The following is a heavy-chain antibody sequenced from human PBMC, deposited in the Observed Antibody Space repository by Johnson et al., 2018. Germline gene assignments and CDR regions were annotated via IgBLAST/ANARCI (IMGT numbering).Heavy chain of an antibody. Sequence: QVQLVESGAEVKKPGASVKVSCKASGYTFTSYYMHWVRQAPGQGLEWMGWMNPNSGNTGYAQKFQGRVTMTRNTSISTAYMELRSLRSEDTAVYYCARRQQRVRSDAFDIWGKGTMVTVSS. CDR3: ARRQQRVRSDAFDI. J-gene: IGHJ3*02. CDR2: MNPNSGNT. CDR1: GYTFTSYY. D-gene: IGHD6-13*01. V-gene: IGHV1-8*02.